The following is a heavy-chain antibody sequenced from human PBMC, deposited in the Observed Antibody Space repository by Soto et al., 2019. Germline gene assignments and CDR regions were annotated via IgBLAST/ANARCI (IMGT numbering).Heavy chain of an antibody. Sequence: PGGSLRLSCAASGFTFSSYGMHWVGQAPGKGLEWVAVIWYDGSNKYYADSVKGRFTISRDNSKNTLYLQMNSLRAEDTAVYYCARESVGGNTDYWGQRTLVTVSS. V-gene: IGHV3-33*01. J-gene: IGHJ4*02. CDR2: IWYDGSNK. CDR1: GFTFSSYG. CDR3: ARESVGGNTDY. D-gene: IGHD6-19*01.